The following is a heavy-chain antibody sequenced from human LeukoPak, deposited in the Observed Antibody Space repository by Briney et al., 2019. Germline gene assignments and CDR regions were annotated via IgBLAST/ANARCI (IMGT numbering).Heavy chain of an antibody. J-gene: IGHJ1*01. CDR3: ARGMGKAAAHFQH. Sequence: SESLSLTCTVSGGSISSYYWSWIRQPPGKGLEWIGYIYYSGSTNYNPSLKSRVTISVDTSKNQFSLKLSSVTAADTAVYYCARGMGKAAAHFQHWGQGTLVTVSS. D-gene: IGHD6-13*01. CDR2: IYYSGST. V-gene: IGHV4-59*08. CDR1: GGSISSYY.